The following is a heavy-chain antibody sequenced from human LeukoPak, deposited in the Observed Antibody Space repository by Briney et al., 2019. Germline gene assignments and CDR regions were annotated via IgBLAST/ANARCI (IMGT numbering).Heavy chain of an antibody. J-gene: IGHJ4*02. D-gene: IGHD5-12*01. Sequence: SETLSLTCTVSGYSISSGYYWGWIRQPPGKGLEWIGSIYHSGSTYYNPSLKSRVTISVDTSKNQFSLKLSSVTAADTAVYYCARIRFSGYDSYYFETWGQGSLVTVSS. V-gene: IGHV4-38-2*02. CDR2: IYHSGST. CDR3: ARIRFSGYDSYYFET. CDR1: GYSISSGYY.